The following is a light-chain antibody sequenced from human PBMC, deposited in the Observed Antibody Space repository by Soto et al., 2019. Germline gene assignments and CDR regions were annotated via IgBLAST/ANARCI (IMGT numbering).Light chain of an antibody. CDR2: GAS. J-gene: IGKJ1*01. V-gene: IGKV3-15*01. Sequence: EIVMTQSPAMLSVSPGERATLSCRASQNVNNRLAWYQQKAGQPPRLLIYGASTRATGIPARFSGSWSGTEFTLTSSSLQSEDFVVYYCQHFNGWPLLFGQGTKVEIK. CDR1: QNVNNR. CDR3: QHFNGWPLL.